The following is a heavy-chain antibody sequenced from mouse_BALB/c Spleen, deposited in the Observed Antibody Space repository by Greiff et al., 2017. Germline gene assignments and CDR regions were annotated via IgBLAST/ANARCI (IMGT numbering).Heavy chain of an antibody. V-gene: IGHV1-20*02. CDR3: ERSSMITNPWFAY. J-gene: IGHJ3*01. D-gene: IGHD2-4*01. Sequence: EVQLQESGPELVKPGASVKISCKASGYSFTGYFMNWVMQSHGKSLEWIGRINPYNGDTFYNQKFKGKATLTVDKSSSTAHMELRSLASEDSAVYYYERSSMITNPWFAYWGQGTLVTVSA. CDR2: INPYNGDT. CDR1: GYSFTGYF.